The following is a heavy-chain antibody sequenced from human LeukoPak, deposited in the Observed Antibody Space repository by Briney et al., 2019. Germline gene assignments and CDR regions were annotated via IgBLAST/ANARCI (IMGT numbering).Heavy chain of an antibody. CDR3: AKSRGSGLFDY. J-gene: IGHJ4*02. Sequence: GGSLRLSCAASGFTFSSYDIHWVRQATGKGLEWVSGISGSGGSTYYADSVKGRFTISRDNSKNTLYLQMNSLRAEDTAVYYCAKSRGSGLFDYWGQGTLVTVAS. V-gene: IGHV3-23*01. CDR1: GFTFSSYD. CDR2: ISGSGGST. D-gene: IGHD3-10*01.